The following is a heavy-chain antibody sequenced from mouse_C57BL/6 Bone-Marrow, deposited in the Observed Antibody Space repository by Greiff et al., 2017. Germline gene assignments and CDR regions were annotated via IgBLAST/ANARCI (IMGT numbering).Heavy chain of an antibody. CDR1: GFNIKDDY. CDR2: IDPENGDT. Sequence: VQLQQSGAELVRPGASVQLSCTASGFNIKDDYMHWVKQRPEQGLEWIGWIDPENGDTEYASKFQGKATITADTSSNTAYLQLSSLTSEDTAVYYCALWLRRGYYFDYWGQGATLTVSS. CDR3: ALWLRRGYYFDY. D-gene: IGHD2-2*01. J-gene: IGHJ2*01. V-gene: IGHV14-4*01.